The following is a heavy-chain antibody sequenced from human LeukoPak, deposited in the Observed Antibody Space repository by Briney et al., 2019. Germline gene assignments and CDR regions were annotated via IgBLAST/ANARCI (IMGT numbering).Heavy chain of an antibody. CDR1: GFTFSSYA. V-gene: IGHV3-23*01. J-gene: IGHJ4*02. CDR3: AASGSSTNLDY. CDR2: VSGSGAIT. Sequence: HAGGSLRLSCAASGFTFSSYAMSWVRQAPGKGLEWVSTVSGSGAITYYADSVKGRFSISRDNSKNTLYLQMNSLRAEDTAVHYCAASGSSTNLDYWGQGTLVTVSS. D-gene: IGHD1-26*01.